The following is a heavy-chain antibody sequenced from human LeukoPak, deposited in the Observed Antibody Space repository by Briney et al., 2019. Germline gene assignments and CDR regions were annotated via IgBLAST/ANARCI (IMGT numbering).Heavy chain of an antibody. CDR1: GFTFSSYS. D-gene: IGHD5-18*01. CDR2: ISSSSSYI. CDR3: ARGRTDTAMARPNWFDP. Sequence: GGSLRLSCAASGFTFSSYSMNWVRQAPGKGLEWVSSISSSSSYIYYADSVKGRFTISRDNAKNSLYLQMNSLRAEDTAVYYCARGRTDTAMARPNWFDPWGQRTLVTVSS. J-gene: IGHJ5*02. V-gene: IGHV3-21*01.